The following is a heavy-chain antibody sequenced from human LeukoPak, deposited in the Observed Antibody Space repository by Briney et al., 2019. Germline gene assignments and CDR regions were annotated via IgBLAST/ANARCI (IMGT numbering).Heavy chain of an antibody. CDR3: ASLWWNEDY. D-gene: IGHD1-1*01. CDR1: GGSISSGSYY. V-gene: IGHV4-61*02. J-gene: IGHJ4*02. CDR2: IYTSGST. Sequence: SQTLSLTCTVSGGSISSGSYYWSWIRQPAGKGLEWIGRIYTSGSTNYNPSLKSRVTISVDTSKNQFSLKLSSVTAADTAVYYCASLWWNEDYWGQGTLVTVSS.